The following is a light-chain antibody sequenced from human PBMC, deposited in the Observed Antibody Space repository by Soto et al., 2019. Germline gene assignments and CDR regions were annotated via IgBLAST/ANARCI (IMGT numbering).Light chain of an antibody. CDR1: QSVSRY. J-gene: IGKJ1*01. CDR3: QQHNNWPWT. CDR2: DAS. V-gene: IGKV3-11*01. Sequence: EIVLTQSPATLSLSPGERATLSCRASQSVSRYLAWYQQKPGQVPRLLIYDASNRATGIPARFSGSGSATDFTLTISSLEPEDFAVYYCQQHNNWPWTFGQGTKVEIK.